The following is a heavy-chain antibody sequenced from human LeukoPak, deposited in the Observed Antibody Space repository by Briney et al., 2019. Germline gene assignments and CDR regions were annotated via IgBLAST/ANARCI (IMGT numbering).Heavy chain of an antibody. D-gene: IGHD2-21*01. V-gene: IGHV3-23*01. CDR2: ISSSGANI. Sequence: GGSLRLSCAASGFSFNNYGMSWVRQAPEKRLEWVSSISSSGANIYYAVSVKGRFTISRDNSKNTIYLQVNSLRAEDTAVYYCAKSVDSIVTLFDCWGQGTLVAVSS. J-gene: IGHJ4*02. CDR1: GFSFNNYG. CDR3: AKSVDSIVTLFDC.